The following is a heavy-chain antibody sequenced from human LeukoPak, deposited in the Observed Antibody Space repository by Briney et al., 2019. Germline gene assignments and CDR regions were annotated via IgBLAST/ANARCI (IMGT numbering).Heavy chain of an antibody. Sequence: ASVKVSCKASGYTFTSYYMHWVRQAPGQGLEWMGIINPSGGSTSYAQKFQGRVTMTRDTSTSTVYMELSSLRSEDTAVYYCARGSPRGYSYGYPYHYWVQGTLVTVSS. J-gene: IGHJ4*02. CDR2: INPSGGST. V-gene: IGHV1-46*01. CDR3: ARGSPRGYSYGYPYHY. D-gene: IGHD5-18*01. CDR1: GYTFTSYY.